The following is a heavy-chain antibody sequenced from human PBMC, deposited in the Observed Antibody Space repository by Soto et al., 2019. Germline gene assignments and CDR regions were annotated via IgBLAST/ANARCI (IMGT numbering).Heavy chain of an antibody. CDR2: IYWDDDK. CDR1: GFSLTSGVG. CDR3: AHIDPEIVTVGGHGGFDY. D-gene: IGHD5-12*01. V-gene: IGHV2-5*02. Sequence: QITLKESGPTLVRPPQTLTLTCTFSGFSLTSGVGVGWIRQPPGKALEWLALIYWDDDKRYSPSLKNRLTITKDTSKNQVVLTMTNVGPVDTATYFCAHIDPEIVTVGGHGGFDYWGQATLVTVSS. J-gene: IGHJ4*02.